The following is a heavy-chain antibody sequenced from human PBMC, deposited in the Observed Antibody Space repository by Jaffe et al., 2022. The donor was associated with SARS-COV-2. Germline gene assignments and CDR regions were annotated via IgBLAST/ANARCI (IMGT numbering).Heavy chain of an antibody. CDR2: FSHNGGT. CDR3: ARGSVVVTAASYYFDS. CDR1: DYSNSSSFS. J-gene: IGHJ4*02. Sequence: QVQLQESGPGLVKPSETLSLTCSVSDYSNSSSFSWDWIRQPPGKGLEWIGTFSHNGGTFYNPSLKSRVTIFVDTSKSQFSLKLRSVTAADTAVYFCARGSVVVTAASYYFDSWGQGALVTVSS. D-gene: IGHD2-21*02. V-gene: IGHV4-38-2*02.